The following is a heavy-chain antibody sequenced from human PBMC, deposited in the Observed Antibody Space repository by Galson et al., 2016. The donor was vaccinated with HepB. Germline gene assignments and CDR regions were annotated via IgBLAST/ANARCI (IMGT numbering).Heavy chain of an antibody. V-gene: IGHV1-46*01. CDR2: IDPSGGST. Sequence: ASXXXFTNYXXXWVRXAPGQGLEWMGMIDPSGGSTVYAQKFQGRVTMTRDTSTTTVYMELSSLRSEDTAXFYCARDNLAXXTGLGHWGQGTLVTVSP. D-gene: IGHD7-27*01. CDR3: ARDNLAXXTGLGH. J-gene: IGHJ4*02. CDR1: XXXFTNYX.